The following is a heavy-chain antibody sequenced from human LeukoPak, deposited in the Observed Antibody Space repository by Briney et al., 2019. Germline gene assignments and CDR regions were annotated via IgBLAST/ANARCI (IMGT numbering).Heavy chain of an antibody. Sequence: GESLKIACAASGFTVSSNYMSWVRQAPGKGLEWVSVIYSGGSTYYADSVKSRFTISRDNSKNTLYLQMNSLRAEDTAVYYCARGLGRFLEWYFDYWGQGTLVTVSS. CDR1: GFTVSSNY. CDR2: IYSGGST. CDR3: ARGLGRFLEWYFDY. J-gene: IGHJ4*02. V-gene: IGHV3-53*01. D-gene: IGHD3-3*01.